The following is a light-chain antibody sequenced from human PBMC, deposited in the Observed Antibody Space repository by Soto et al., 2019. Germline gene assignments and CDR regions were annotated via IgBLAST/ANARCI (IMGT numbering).Light chain of an antibody. Sequence: QSALTQPASVPGSPGQSITISCSGTSSDVGAYNFVSWYQQHPDKAPKLMISEVSNRPSGVSDRFSGSKSGNTASLTISGLQAEDEADYYCASLTTTNFVFGTGTKVT. J-gene: IGLJ1*01. V-gene: IGLV2-14*01. CDR1: SSDVGAYNF. CDR3: ASLTTTNFV. CDR2: EVS.